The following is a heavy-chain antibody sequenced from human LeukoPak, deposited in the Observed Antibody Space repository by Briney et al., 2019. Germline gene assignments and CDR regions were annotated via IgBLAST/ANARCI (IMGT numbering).Heavy chain of an antibody. D-gene: IGHD3-22*01. V-gene: IGHV3-48*03. Sequence: GGCLRLSCAASGLTFSRDAMNWVRQAPGMGLEWISYISSSGDKIYYAESVKGRFTVSRDNAENSLYLQMNSLRVEDTAVYYCARDDYDSSGSYWGQGTLVTVSS. CDR2: ISSSGDKI. J-gene: IGHJ4*02. CDR1: GLTFSRDA. CDR3: ARDDYDSSGSY.